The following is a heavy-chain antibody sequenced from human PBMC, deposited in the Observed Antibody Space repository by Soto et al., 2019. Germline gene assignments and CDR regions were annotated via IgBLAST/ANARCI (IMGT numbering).Heavy chain of an antibody. CDR1: GGSISSGGYY. CDR3: ARVPPASLRAFDI. CDR2: IYYSGST. Sequence: PSETLSLTCTVSGGSISSGGYYWSWIRQHPGKGLEWIGYIYYSGSTYYNPSLKSRVTISVDTSKNQFSLKLSSVTAADTAVYYCARVPPASLRAFDIWGQGTMVTVSS. J-gene: IGHJ3*02. V-gene: IGHV4-31*03.